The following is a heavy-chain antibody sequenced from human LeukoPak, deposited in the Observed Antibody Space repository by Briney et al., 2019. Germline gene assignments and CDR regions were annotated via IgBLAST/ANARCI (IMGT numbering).Heavy chain of an antibody. CDR1: GFTFSSYA. CDR2: ISGSGGST. J-gene: IGHJ5*02. CDR3: AKCVTGWPNWFDP. Sequence: GGSLRLSCAASGFTFSSYAMSWVRQAPGKGLEWVSGISGSGGSTYYADSVKGRFTISRDNSKNTLYLQMISLRAEDTALYYCAKCVTGWPNWFDPWGQGTLVTVSS. V-gene: IGHV3-23*01. D-gene: IGHD6-19*01.